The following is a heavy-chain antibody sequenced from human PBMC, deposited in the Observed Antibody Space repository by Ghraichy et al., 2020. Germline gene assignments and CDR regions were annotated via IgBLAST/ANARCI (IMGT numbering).Heavy chain of an antibody. CDR3: ARDPPYCANGVCYAYYFDY. V-gene: IGHV3-23*01. CDR2: IGGSGGRP. D-gene: IGHD2-8*01. Sequence: GGSLRLSCAASGFTFRSYAMNWVRQAPGKGLEWVSAIGGSGGRPHYADSVKGRFTISRDDSKSTLYLQMNSLSIEDTAVYYCARDPPYCANGVCYAYYFDYWGQGTLVTVSS. J-gene: IGHJ4*02. CDR1: GFTFRSYA.